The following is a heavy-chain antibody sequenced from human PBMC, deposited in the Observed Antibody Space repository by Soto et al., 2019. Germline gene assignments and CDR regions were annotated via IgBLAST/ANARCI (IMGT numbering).Heavy chain of an antibody. D-gene: IGHD6-19*01. Sequence: SPTLSLTCAISGDSVSSNSAAWHWIRQSPSRGLEWLGRTYYRSKWYNDYAVSGKSRITINPDTSKNQFSLQLNSVTPEDTAVYYCARDLIAVAGTAYYYYGMDVWGQGTTVTVSS. CDR2: TYYRSKWYN. J-gene: IGHJ6*02. CDR3: ARDLIAVAGTAYYYYGMDV. CDR1: GDSVSSNSAA. V-gene: IGHV6-1*01.